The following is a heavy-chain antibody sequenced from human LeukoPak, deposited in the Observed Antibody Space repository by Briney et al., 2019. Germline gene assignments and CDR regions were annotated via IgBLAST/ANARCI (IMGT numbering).Heavy chain of an antibody. V-gene: IGHV1-24*01. D-gene: IGHD5-12*01. CDR3: ARGGVNGYEEVDY. CDR2: FDPEDGET. J-gene: IGHJ4*02. Sequence: ASVTVSCKVSGYTLTELSMHWVRQAPGKGLEWMGGFDPEDGETIYAQKFQGRVTMTRNTSISTAYMELSSLRSEDTAVYYCARGGVNGYEEVDYWGQGTLVTVSS. CDR1: GYTLTELS.